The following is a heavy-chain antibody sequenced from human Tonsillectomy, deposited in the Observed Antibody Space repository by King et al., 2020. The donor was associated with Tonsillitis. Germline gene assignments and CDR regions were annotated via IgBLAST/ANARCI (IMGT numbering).Heavy chain of an antibody. CDR1: GFTFSSYA. D-gene: IGHD3-22*01. Sequence: QLVQSGGGLVQPGGSLRLSCAASGFTFSSYAMSWVRQAPGKGLEWVSAISGSGGSTYYAHSVKGRFTLSRDNSKNTLYLQMNSLRAEDTAVYYCAKGPRYDSSGYYLTPFDYRGQGTLVTVSS. CDR3: AKGPRYDSSGYYLTPFDY. V-gene: IGHV3-23*04. J-gene: IGHJ4*02. CDR2: ISGSGGST.